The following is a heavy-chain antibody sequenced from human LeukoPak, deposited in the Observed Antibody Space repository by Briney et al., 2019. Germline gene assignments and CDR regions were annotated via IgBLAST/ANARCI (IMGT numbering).Heavy chain of an antibody. CDR3: ARDRFGLPLDY. Sequence: SXXXXYXTWIRQPPGKGLEWIGYIHYSGNSNYNPSLKSRVTISVDTSKNQFSLKLSSVTAADTAVYYCARDRFGLPLDYWGQGTLVTVSS. J-gene: IGHJ4*02. CDR2: IHYSGNS. D-gene: IGHD3-16*01. V-gene: IGHV4-59*01. CDR1: SXXXXY.